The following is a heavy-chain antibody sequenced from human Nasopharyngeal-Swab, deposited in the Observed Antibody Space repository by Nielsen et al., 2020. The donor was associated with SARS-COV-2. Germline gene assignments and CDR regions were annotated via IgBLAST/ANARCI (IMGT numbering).Heavy chain of an antibody. CDR1: GFSLSTSGVG. D-gene: IGHD3-22*01. V-gene: IGHV2-5*01. CDR3: AQTFYPDSRGNFDY. Sequence: SGPTLVKPTQTLTLTCTFSGFSLSTSGVGVGWIRQPPGKALEWLANIYWNDGNRYSPSLKSRLTISKDTPANEVVLTLTNMDPVDTATYYCAQTFYPDSRGNFDYWSQGTLVTVSS. CDR2: IYWNDGN. J-gene: IGHJ4*02.